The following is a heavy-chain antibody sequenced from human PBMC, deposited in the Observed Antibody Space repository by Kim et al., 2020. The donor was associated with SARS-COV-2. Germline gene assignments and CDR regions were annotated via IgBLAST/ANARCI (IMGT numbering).Heavy chain of an antibody. J-gene: IGHJ4*02. CDR3: AKGALAYCGGDCYSEYFDY. V-gene: IGHV3-33*06. Sequence: GRFTISRDNSKNTLYLQMNSLRAEDTAVYYGAKGALAYCGGDCYSEYFDYWGQGTLVTVSS. D-gene: IGHD2-21*02.